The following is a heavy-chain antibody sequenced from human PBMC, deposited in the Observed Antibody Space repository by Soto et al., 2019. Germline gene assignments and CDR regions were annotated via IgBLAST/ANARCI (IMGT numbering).Heavy chain of an antibody. J-gene: IGHJ3*02. V-gene: IGHV3-7*05. CDR3: AKDDNYCACDIFDI. CDR2: IKRDGSET. D-gene: IGHD2-21*01. CDR1: GFTFSNYW. Sequence: EVQLVESGGGLVQSGGSLRLSCVASGFTFSNYWMTWVRQAPGKGLEWVANIKRDGSETYLVNSVRGRLTISRDNAKNPLYLQMNSLRAEDTAVYYCAKDDNYCACDIFDIWGQGTMVTVSS.